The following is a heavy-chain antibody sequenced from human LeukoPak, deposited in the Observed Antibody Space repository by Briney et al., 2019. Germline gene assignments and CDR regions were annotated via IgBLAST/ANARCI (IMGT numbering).Heavy chain of an antibody. CDR3: ARGSSHSSSWPYLYYYYYYYMDV. J-gene: IGHJ6*03. V-gene: IGHV4-39*07. CDR2: INHSGST. D-gene: IGHD6-13*01. CDR1: GGSISSSSYY. Sequence: SETLSLTCTVSGGSISSSSYYWSWIRQPPGKGLEWIGEINHSGSTNYNPSLKSRVTISVDTSKNQFSLKLSSVTAADTAVYYCARGSSHSSSWPYLYYYYYYYMDVWGKGTTVTVSS.